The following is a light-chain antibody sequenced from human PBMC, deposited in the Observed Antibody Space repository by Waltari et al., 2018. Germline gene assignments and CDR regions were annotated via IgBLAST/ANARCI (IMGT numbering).Light chain of an antibody. CDR3: CSSAGTHTYV. Sequence: QSALTQPRSVSGSPGQSVTFPCPGSSSNIGLSDYFSWYQQHPGKAPKLIIYHVTKRPSGVPDRFSGSRSGHTASLTISGLQVEDEADYYCCSSAGTHTYVFGGGTHLTVL. V-gene: IGLV2-11*01. J-gene: IGLJ2*01. CDR1: SSNIGLSDY. CDR2: HVT.